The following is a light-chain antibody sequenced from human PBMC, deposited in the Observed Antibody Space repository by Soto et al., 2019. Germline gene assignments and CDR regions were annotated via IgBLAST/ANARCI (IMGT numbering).Light chain of an antibody. Sequence: QSALTQPASVSGSPGQSITISCTGTSSDVGGYNYLSWYQQHPGKAPQLMIYEVSNRPLGVSNRFSGSKSGNTASLTISWLQPEDEADYYCSSYTSTRTYVFGTGTKVTVL. J-gene: IGLJ1*01. CDR3: SSYTSTRTYV. CDR2: EVS. CDR1: SSDVGGYNY. V-gene: IGLV2-14*03.